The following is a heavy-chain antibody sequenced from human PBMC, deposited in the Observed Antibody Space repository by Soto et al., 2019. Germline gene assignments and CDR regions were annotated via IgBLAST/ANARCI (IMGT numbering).Heavy chain of an antibody. CDR1: GGTFSSYT. D-gene: IGHD3-10*01. CDR3: AIIERGSVSYTYFDL. J-gene: IGHJ2*01. V-gene: IGHV1-69*02. Sequence: QVQLVQSGAEVKKPGSSVKVSCKASGGTFSSYTISWVRQAPGQGLEWMGRIIPILGIANYAQKFQGRVTIXADXSXDTAYMELSSLRSDGTTMYYCAIIERGSVSYTYFDLWGRGTLVTVSS. CDR2: IIPILGIA.